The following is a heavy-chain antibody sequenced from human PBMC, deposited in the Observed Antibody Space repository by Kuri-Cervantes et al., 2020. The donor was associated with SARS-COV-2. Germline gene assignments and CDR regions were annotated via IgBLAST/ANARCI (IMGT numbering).Heavy chain of an antibody. D-gene: IGHD3-22*01. CDR2: IHPSGST. CDR1: GDSFSDSN. V-gene: IGHV4-4*07. J-gene: IGHJ4*02. CDR3: AKDRYFDGRGGYYELGY. Sequence: CVFSGDSFSDSNWCWIRAPAGKGVELIGLIHPSGSTIYNPSLESRVTMSIDTSKKQFSLNLSAVTAEDTAVYYCAKDRYFDGRGGYYELGYWGQGVLVTVSS.